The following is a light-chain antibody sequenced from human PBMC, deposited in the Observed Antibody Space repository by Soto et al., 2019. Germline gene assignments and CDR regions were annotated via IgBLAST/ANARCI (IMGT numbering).Light chain of an antibody. CDR1: SSDVGGYNY. CDR2: DVS. J-gene: IGLJ2*01. CDR3: SSYTSNSPLV. Sequence: QSALTQPAFVSGSPGQSITISCTGTSSDVGGYNYVSWYQQHPGKAPKLMIYDVSNRPSGVSNRFSGSKSDNTASLTISGLQAEDEADYYCSSYTSNSPLVFGGGTKLTVL. V-gene: IGLV2-14*01.